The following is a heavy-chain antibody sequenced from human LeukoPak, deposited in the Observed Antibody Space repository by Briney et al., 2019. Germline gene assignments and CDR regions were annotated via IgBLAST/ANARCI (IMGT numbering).Heavy chain of an antibody. D-gene: IGHD3-22*01. CDR2: INPNSGGT. CDR1: GYTFTGYY. CDR3: ARDLGYYDRLDQFDC. J-gene: IGHJ4*02. V-gene: IGHV1-2*02. Sequence: ASVTVSCKASGYTFTGYYIHWVRQAPGQGLEWMGWINPNSGGTNSAQQFQGRVILTRDTSISTAYMELSRLRSDDTAVYYCARDLGYYDRLDQFDCWGQGTLVTVFS.